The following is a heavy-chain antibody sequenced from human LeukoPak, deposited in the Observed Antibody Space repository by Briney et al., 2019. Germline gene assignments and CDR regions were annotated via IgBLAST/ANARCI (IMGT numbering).Heavy chain of an antibody. CDR3: SREGCGATGCYTNDY. J-gene: IGHJ4*02. Sequence: PGRSLRLSCAASGFTFSSYGMHWVRQAPGKGLEWVAVIWYDGSNKYYADSVKGRFTISRDNSKNTLYLQMNSLKTEDTAMYYCSREGCGATGCYTNDYWGQGTLVTVSS. CDR2: IWYDGSNK. V-gene: IGHV3-33*01. CDR1: GFTFSSYG. D-gene: IGHD2-21*01.